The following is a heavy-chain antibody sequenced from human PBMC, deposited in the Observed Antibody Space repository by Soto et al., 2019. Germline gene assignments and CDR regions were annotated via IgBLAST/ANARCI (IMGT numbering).Heavy chain of an antibody. J-gene: IGHJ4*02. CDR2: ISSSGDII. Sequence: EVDLVESGGGLAQPGRSLRLSCVASGFTFDDHGMHWVRQIPGRGLEWVSGISSSGDIIYYADSVKGRFTISRDNAKNSLYLQMNSLRAEDTAVYYCARDLGYYDSSGYFDYWGQGTLVTVSS. CDR1: GFTFDDHG. D-gene: IGHD3-22*01. V-gene: IGHV3-9*01. CDR3: ARDLGYYDSSGYFDY.